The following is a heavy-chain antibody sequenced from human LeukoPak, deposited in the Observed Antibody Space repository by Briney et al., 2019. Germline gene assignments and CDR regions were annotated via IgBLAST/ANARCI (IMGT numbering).Heavy chain of an antibody. V-gene: IGHV1-69*04. Sequence: GAPVKVSCKASGGTFSSYAISWVRQAPGQGLEWMGRIIPILGIANYAQKFQGRVTITADKSTSTAYMELSSLRSEDTAVYYCARGGIAAAGDYWGQGTLVTVSS. D-gene: IGHD6-13*01. CDR3: ARGGIAAAGDY. J-gene: IGHJ4*02. CDR2: IIPILGIA. CDR1: GGTFSSYA.